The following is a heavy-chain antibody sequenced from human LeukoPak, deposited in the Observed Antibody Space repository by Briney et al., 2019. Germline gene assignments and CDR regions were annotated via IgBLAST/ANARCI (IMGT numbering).Heavy chain of an antibody. V-gene: IGHV1-2*02. CDR1: GYIFTGYY. CDR2: INPNSGDT. D-gene: IGHD1-26*01. J-gene: IGHJ4*02. Sequence: ASVKVSCKASGYIFTGYYIHWVRQAPGQGLEWMGWINPNSGDTKYAQKFQGRVTMTRDTSNNTVYMDLTRLIFDDTAVYYCARDLSGSYSFDYWGQGTLVTVSS. CDR3: ARDLSGSYSFDY.